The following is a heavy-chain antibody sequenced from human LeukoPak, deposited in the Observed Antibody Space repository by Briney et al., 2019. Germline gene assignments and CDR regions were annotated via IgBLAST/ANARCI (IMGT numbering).Heavy chain of an antibody. CDR1: GYSFTGYW. CDR2: IYPGDSDT. Sequence: GESLKISCKGSGYSFTGYWIGWVRQMPGKGLEWMGIIYPGDSDTRYSPSFRGQVTISADKSISTAYLQWRSLKASDTAMYYCARHSPGGLYYYYGMDVWGQGTTVTVSS. V-gene: IGHV5-51*01. J-gene: IGHJ6*02. D-gene: IGHD3-10*01. CDR3: ARHSPGGLYYYYGMDV.